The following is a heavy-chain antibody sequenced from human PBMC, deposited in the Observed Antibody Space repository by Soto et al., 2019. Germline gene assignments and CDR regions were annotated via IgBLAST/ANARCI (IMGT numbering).Heavy chain of an antibody. CDR3: APDPLRYFHWLHDY. Sequence: ASVKVSCKGSGGTLRNCSIRWVRQAPGKGLEWMGGFDPEDGETNYAQKFQGRVTMTEDTSTDTAYMELSSLRSEDTAVYYCAPDPLRYFHWLHDYWGQGTLATV. CDR2: FDPEDGET. CDR1: GGTLRNCS. V-gene: IGHV1-24*01. D-gene: IGHD3-9*01. J-gene: IGHJ4*02.